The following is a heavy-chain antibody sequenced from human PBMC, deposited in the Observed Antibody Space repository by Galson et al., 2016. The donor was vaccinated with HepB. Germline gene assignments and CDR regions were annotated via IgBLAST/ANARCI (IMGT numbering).Heavy chain of an antibody. CDR1: GYTFTTFY. CDR3: ARDGHKWDFDY. V-gene: IGHV1-46*01. D-gene: IGHD1-26*01. CDR2: IMPNGGST. J-gene: IGHJ4*02. Sequence: SVKVSCKACGYTFTTFYVHWVRQAPGQGLEWIGRIMPNGGSTIYAQNFQGRVTVTGDTSTSTVYMELSSLISEDTAVYYCARDGHKWDFDYWGQGSLVTVSS.